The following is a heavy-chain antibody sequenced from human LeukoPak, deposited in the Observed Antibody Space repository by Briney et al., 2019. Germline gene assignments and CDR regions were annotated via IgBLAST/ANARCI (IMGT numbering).Heavy chain of an antibody. CDR1: GFTFSSYS. J-gene: IGHJ4*02. D-gene: IGHD6-6*01. CDR2: ISSSSSTI. V-gene: IGHV3-48*01. CDR3: ARDPHHLFGYIAARWDY. Sequence: PGGSLRLSSAASGFTFSSYSMNWVRQAPGKGLEWVSYISSSSSTIYYADSVKGRFTISRDNAKNSLYLQMNSLRAEDTAVYYCARDPHHLFGYIAARWDYWGQGTLVTVSS.